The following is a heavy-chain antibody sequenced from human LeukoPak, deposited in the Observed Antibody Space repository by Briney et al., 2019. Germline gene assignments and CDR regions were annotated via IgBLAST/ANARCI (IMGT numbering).Heavy chain of an antibody. V-gene: IGHV3-48*03. Sequence: GGSLRLSCAASGFTFSNYEMNWVRQGPGKGLEWISYISSSGSTTYYADSVKGRFTISRDNAKNSLCLQMNSLRAEDTALYYCAVYRGKSSRDFDLWGRGTLVTVSS. CDR3: AVYRGKSSRDFDL. CDR1: GFTFSNYE. D-gene: IGHD2-8*01. J-gene: IGHJ2*01. CDR2: ISSSGSTT.